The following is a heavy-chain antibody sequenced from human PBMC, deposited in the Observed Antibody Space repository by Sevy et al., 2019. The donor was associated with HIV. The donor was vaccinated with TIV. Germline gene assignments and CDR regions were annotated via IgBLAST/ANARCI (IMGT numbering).Heavy chain of an antibody. Sequence: ASVKVSYKASGGTFSSYAISWVRQAPGQGLEWMGGFIPILGTANYAQKFQGRVTITADESTSTAYMELSSLRSEDTAEYYCAGEEYGLRSLGYYYYYGMDVWAQGTTVTVSS. J-gene: IGHJ6*02. CDR3: AGEEYGLRSLGYYYYYGMDV. CDR2: FIPILGTA. CDR1: GGTFSSYA. V-gene: IGHV1-69*13. D-gene: IGHD7-27*01.